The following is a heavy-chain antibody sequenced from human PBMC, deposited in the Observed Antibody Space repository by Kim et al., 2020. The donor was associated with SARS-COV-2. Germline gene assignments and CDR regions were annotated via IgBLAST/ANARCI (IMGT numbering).Heavy chain of an antibody. J-gene: IGHJ4*02. CDR1: GYTFSNYG. D-gene: IGHD5-18*01. Sequence: ASVKVSCKASGYTFSNYGITWVRQAPGQGLEWMGWISGYNGNTNYAQKLQGRVTMTTDTSTSTAYMELRSLRSDDTAIYSCARDGYLYGYYFDYWGQGTLVTVSS. V-gene: IGHV1-18*01. CDR2: ISGYNGNT. CDR3: ARDGYLYGYYFDY.